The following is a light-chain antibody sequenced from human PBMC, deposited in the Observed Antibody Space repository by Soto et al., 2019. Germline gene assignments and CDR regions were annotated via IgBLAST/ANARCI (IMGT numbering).Light chain of an antibody. CDR1: QTISRW. J-gene: IGKJ5*01. Sequence: DIQLTQTPSTLSASVRDEVTITCRASQTISRWLAWYQQKPGRDPKLLIYDASTLESGVPSRFSGSGSETEFTLTISRLQPDDFATYFCHSRAFGQGTRLDI. V-gene: IGKV1-5*01. CDR2: DAS. CDR3: HSRA.